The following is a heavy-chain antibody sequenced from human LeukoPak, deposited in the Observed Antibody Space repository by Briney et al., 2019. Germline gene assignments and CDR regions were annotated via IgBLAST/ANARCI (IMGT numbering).Heavy chain of an antibody. D-gene: IGHD6-19*01. CDR1: GYTLTELS. CDR2: FDPEDGET. V-gene: IGHV1-24*01. Sequence: APVKVSCKVSGYTLTELSMHWVRQAPGKGLEWMGGFDPEDGETIYAQKFQGRVTMTEDTSTDTAYMELSSLRSEDTAVYYCATAAVAGPPLNYYYGMDVWGQGTTVTVSS. CDR3: ATAAVAGPPLNYYYGMDV. J-gene: IGHJ6*02.